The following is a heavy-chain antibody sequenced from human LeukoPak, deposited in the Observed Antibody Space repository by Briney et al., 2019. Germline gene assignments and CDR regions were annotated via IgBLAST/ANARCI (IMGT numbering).Heavy chain of an antibody. D-gene: IGHD4-17*01. CDR2: INPSGGGT. Sequence: ASVKVSCKTSGYTFNSYYMHWVRQAPGQGLEWMGIINPSGGGTSYAQKFQGRVTMTRDTSTGEVYMDLSSLRYEDTAVYYCARGRDFGDNGFVYWGQGTLVTVSS. V-gene: IGHV1-46*02. CDR3: ARGRDFGDNGFVY. CDR1: GYTFNSYY. J-gene: IGHJ5*01.